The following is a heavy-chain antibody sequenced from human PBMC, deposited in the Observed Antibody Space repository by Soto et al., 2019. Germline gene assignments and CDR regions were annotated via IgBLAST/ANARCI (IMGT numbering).Heavy chain of an antibody. V-gene: IGHV3-48*03. CDR1: GFTCRRYE. D-gene: IGHD3-16*01. Sequence: EVQLVESGGGLVQTGGSLRLSWAGSGFTCRRYEMNWVRQAPGKGLEWVSYISRSGGVFYYADSVKCRFTISRANAKHSLSLELNSLRAADTSVYYCASDLNWVRMNGLDVWVQGTTVTVSS. J-gene: IGHJ6*02. CDR3: ASDLNWVRMNGLDV. CDR2: ISRSGGVF.